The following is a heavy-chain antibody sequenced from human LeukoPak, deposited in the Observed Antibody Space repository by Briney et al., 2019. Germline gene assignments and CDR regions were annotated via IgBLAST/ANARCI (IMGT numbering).Heavy chain of an antibody. D-gene: IGHD6-13*01. J-gene: IGHJ3*02. CDR3: ARDLGIAAAAPFDI. CDR1: GGSISSYY. V-gene: IGHV4-4*07. CDR2: IYTSGST. Sequence: SETLSLTCTVSGGSISSYYWSWVRQPAGKGLEWIGRIYTSGSTNYNPSLKSRVTMSVDTSKNQFSLKLSSVTAADTAVYYCARDLGIAAAAPFDIWGQGTMVTVSS.